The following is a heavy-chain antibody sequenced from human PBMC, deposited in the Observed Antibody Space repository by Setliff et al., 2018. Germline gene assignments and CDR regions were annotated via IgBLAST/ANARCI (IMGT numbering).Heavy chain of an antibody. CDR2: IIPIFGTA. CDR3: ASRRGLEWSLGAFDI. Sequence: SVKVSCKASGYTFSSYSMHWVRQAPGQRLEWMGRIIPIFGTANYAQKFQGRVTITADKSTSTAYMELSSLRSEDTAVYYCASRRGLEWSLGAFDIWGQGTMVTVSS. CDR1: GYTFSSYS. J-gene: IGHJ3*02. D-gene: IGHD3-3*01. V-gene: IGHV1-69*06.